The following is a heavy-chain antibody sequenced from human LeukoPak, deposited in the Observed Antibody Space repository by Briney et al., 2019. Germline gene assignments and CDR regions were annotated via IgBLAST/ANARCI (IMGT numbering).Heavy chain of an antibody. V-gene: IGHV3-33*01. CDR1: GFTFSSYG. CDR3: AREPSFYGDYFGFDY. Sequence: GGSLRLSCAAPGFTFSSYGMHWVRQAPGKGLEWVAVIWYDGSNKYYADSVKGRFTISRDNSNNTLYLQMNSLRAEDTAVYYCAREPSFYGDYFGFDYWGQGTLVTVSS. J-gene: IGHJ4*02. CDR2: IWYDGSNK. D-gene: IGHD4-17*01.